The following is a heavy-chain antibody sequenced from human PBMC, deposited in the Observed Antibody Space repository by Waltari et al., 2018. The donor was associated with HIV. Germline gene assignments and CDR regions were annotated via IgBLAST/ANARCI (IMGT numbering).Heavy chain of an antibody. V-gene: IGHV1-24*01. Sequence: QVQLVQSGAEVNKPGASVKVSCKVSGYTLTELSMHWVRQAPGKGLEWMGNFDPEDDETIYAQKFQGRITMTEDTSSDTAYMELSSLTSGDTAVYYCATDFSGMVRAYSYYSLDVWGQGTTVTVSS. J-gene: IGHJ6*02. CDR2: FDPEDDET. CDR1: GYTLTELS. D-gene: IGHD3-10*01. CDR3: ATDFSGMVRAYSYYSLDV.